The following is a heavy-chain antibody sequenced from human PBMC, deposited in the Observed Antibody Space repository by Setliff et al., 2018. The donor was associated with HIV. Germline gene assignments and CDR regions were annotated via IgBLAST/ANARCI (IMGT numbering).Heavy chain of an antibody. CDR3: ARDATSEGYMDV. CDR1: GGSISSYS. J-gene: IGHJ6*03. V-gene: IGHV4-4*08. Sequence: SETLSLTCTVSGGSISSYSWSWIRQPPGKGLEWIGYIYTSGSTNYNPSLKSRVSISVDTSENQFSLKLTSVTAADTAMYFCARDATSEGYMDVWGKGTTVTVSS. CDR2: IYTSGST.